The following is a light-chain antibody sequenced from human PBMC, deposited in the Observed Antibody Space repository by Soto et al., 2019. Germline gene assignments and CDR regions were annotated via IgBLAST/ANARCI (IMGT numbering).Light chain of an antibody. V-gene: IGKV3-11*01. J-gene: IGKJ5*01. CDR1: QSVRTY. Sequence: EVVLTQSPATLSLSPGERATLSCRASQSVRTYLAWYQQKPGQVPRLLIHDASSRATGIPARFSGSGSGTDFTLTISSLEPEDFAVYCCQQRTNWPSSTFGQGTRLEI. CDR2: DAS. CDR3: QQRTNWPSST.